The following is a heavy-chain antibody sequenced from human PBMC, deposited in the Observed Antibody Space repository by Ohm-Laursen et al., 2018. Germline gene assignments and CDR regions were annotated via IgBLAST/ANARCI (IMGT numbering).Heavy chain of an antibody. Sequence: TLSLTCTVSGGSISSDIYYWSWIRQHPGKGLEWIGHIYHSGTTYYNPSLRSRVTLSVDTSKNQVSLKLSSVTAADTAVYYCARDPSYGSHTRFFDLWGRGTLVAVSS. D-gene: IGHD4-17*01. V-gene: IGHV4-31*03. CDR3: ARDPSYGSHTRFFDL. J-gene: IGHJ2*01. CDR2: IYHSGTT. CDR1: GGSISSDIYY.